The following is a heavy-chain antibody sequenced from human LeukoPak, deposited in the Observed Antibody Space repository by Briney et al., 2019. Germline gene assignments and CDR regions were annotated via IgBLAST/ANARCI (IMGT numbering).Heavy chain of an antibody. Sequence: PSETLSFTCTVSGGSISSSSYYWGWIRQPPGKGLEWIGSIYYSGSTYYNPSLKSRVTISVDTSKNQFSLKLSSVTAADTAVYYCARHRYYYRSGSYYGAPYYMDVWGKGTTVTISS. CDR3: ARHRYYYRSGSYYGAPYYMDV. V-gene: IGHV4-39*01. CDR2: IYYSGST. D-gene: IGHD3-10*01. CDR1: GGSISSSSYY. J-gene: IGHJ6*03.